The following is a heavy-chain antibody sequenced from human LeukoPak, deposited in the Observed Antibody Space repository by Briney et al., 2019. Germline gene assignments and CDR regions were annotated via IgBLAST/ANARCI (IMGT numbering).Heavy chain of an antibody. V-gene: IGHV4-59*01. Sequence: PSETLSLTCAVYGGSISSYYWSWIRQPPGKGLEWIGYIYYSGSTNYNPSLKSRVTISVDTSKKQFSLKLSSVTAADTAVYYCARDRYDSSGYYVSRWAFDIWGQGTMVTVSS. CDR3: ARDRYDSSGYYVSRWAFDI. CDR1: GGSISSYY. D-gene: IGHD3-22*01. J-gene: IGHJ3*02. CDR2: IYYSGST.